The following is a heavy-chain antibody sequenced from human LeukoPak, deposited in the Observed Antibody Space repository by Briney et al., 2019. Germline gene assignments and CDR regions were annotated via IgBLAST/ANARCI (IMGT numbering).Heavy chain of an antibody. Sequence: GSLRLSCAASGFTFSDYYMSWIRQAPGKGLEWVSYISSSSSYTNYADSVKGRFTISRDNAKNSLHLQMNSLRAEDTAVYYCARTAPDYYDSSGYYLFQHWGQGTLVTVSS. CDR1: GFTFSDYY. D-gene: IGHD3-22*01. V-gene: IGHV3-11*03. CDR3: ARTAPDYYDSSGYYLFQH. CDR2: ISSSSSYT. J-gene: IGHJ1*01.